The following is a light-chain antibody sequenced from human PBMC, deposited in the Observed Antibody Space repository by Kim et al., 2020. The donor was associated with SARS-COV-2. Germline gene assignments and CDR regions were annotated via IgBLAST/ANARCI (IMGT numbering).Light chain of an antibody. J-gene: IGKJ4*01. CDR1: QSVSNY. CDR3: QQRANWPPLT. V-gene: IGKV3-11*01. Sequence: STGERRTRYCRASQSVSNYLAWYQQKPGQAPRLLVYDASTRATGIPARFSGNGSGTDFTLTISSLEPEDFAVYYCQQRANWPPLTFGGGTKVDIK. CDR2: DAS.